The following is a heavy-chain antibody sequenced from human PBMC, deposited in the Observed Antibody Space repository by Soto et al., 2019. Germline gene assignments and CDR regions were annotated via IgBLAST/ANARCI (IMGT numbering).Heavy chain of an antibody. CDR2: IKQDGSEK. J-gene: IGHJ6*02. CDR1: GFTFSSYW. V-gene: IGHV3-7*05. D-gene: IGHD1-20*01. Sequence: PGGSLRLSCAASGFTFSSYWMSWVRQAPGKGLEWVANIKQDGSEKYYVDSVKGRFTISRDNAKNSLYLQMNSLRAEDTAVYYCARDLYNWNYGYGMDVWGQGTTVTVSS. CDR3: ARDLYNWNYGYGMDV.